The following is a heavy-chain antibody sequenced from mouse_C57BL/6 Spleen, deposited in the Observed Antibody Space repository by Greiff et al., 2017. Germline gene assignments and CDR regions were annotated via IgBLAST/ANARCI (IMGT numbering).Heavy chain of an antibody. J-gene: IGHJ1*03. V-gene: IGHV1-82*01. Sequence: QVQLQQSGPELVKPGASVKISCKASGYAFSSSWMNWVKQRPGKGLEWIGRIYPGDGDTNYNGKFKGKATLTADKSSSTAYMQLSSQTSEDSAVYFCARWRDMPYYGSNWYFDDWGTGTTVTVSS. CDR1: GYAFSSSW. CDR3: ARWRDMPYYGSNWYFDD. D-gene: IGHD1-1*01. CDR2: IYPGDGDT.